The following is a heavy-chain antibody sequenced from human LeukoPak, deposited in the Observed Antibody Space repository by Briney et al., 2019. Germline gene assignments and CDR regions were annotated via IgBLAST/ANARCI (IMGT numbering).Heavy chain of an antibody. CDR3: ARDRIAAAGTSDAFDI. D-gene: IGHD6-13*01. CDR2: IYTSGST. J-gene: IGHJ3*02. CDR1: GGSISSYY. Sequence: SETLSLTCVVSGGSISSYYWSWIRQPAGKGLEWIGRIYTSGSTNYNPSLKSRVTMSVDTSKNQFSLKLSSVTAADTAVYYCARDRIAAAGTSDAFDIWGQGTMVTVSS. V-gene: IGHV4-4*07.